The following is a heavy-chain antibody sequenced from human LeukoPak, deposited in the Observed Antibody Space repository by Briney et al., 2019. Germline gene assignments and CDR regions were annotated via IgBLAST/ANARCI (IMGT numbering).Heavy chain of an antibody. J-gene: IGHJ3*02. Sequence: SETLSLTCTVSGGSISSYYWSWIRQPAGKGLEWIGRIYTSGSTNYNPSLKSRVTISVDTSKNQFSLKLSSVTAADTAVYYCASYEPYRLVAFDIWGQGTMVTVSS. CDR3: ASYEPYRLVAFDI. V-gene: IGHV4-4*07. CDR1: GGSISSYY. D-gene: IGHD1-14*01. CDR2: IYTSGST.